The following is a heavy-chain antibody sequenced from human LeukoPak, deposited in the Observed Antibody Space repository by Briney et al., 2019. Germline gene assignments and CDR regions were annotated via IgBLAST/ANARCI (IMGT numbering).Heavy chain of an antibody. CDR3: ARYDFGAFDI. V-gene: IGHV1-18*01. Sequence: ASVKVSCKASGYTFTSYGISWVRQAPGQGLEWMGWISAYNGNTNYAQKLQGRVTITADESTSTAYMELSSLRSEDTAVYYYARYDFGAFDIWGQGTMVTVSS. J-gene: IGHJ3*02. CDR2: ISAYNGNT. CDR1: GYTFTSYG. D-gene: IGHD3-3*01.